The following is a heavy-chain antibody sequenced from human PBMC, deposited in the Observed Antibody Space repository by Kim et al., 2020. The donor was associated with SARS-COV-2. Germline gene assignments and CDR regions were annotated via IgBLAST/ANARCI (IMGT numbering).Heavy chain of an antibody. V-gene: IGHV3-48*02. CDR1: GFTFSSYS. J-gene: IGHJ4*02. CDR3: ARDPPYCSGGSCQHDY. D-gene: IGHD2-15*01. CDR2: ISSSSSTI. Sequence: GGSLRLSCAASGFTFSSYSMNWVRQAPGKGLEWVSYISSSSSTIYYADSVKGRFTISRDNAKNSLYLQMNSLRDEDTAVYYCARDPPYCSGGSCQHDYWGQGTLVTVSS.